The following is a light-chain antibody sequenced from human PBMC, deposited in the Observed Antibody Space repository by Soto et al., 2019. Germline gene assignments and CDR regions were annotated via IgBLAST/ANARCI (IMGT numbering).Light chain of an antibody. J-gene: IGLJ3*02. CDR2: DVS. CDR3: TSYTTISTWV. CDR1: SSDVGAYNY. Sequence: QSALTQPASVSGSPGQSITISCIGTSSDVGAYNYVSWYQQHPGKAPKLMIYDVSNRPSGVSNRFSGSKSGNTASLTISGLQAEDEADYYCTSYTTISTWVFGGGTKVTVL. V-gene: IGLV2-14*01.